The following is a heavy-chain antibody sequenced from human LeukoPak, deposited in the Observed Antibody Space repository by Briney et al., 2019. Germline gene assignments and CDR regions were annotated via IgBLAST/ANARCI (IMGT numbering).Heavy chain of an antibody. CDR3: ARDHNFAFDI. Sequence: GGSLRLSCAASGFIFGDYSMNWVRQPPGKGLEWISYIGIDSGNTKYADSVKGRFTISADNAKNSLYLQMNSLRVEDTAVYYCARDHNFAFDIWGQGTLVTVSS. CDR2: IGIDSGNT. V-gene: IGHV3-11*06. D-gene: IGHD5-24*01. CDR1: GFIFGDYS. J-gene: IGHJ4*02.